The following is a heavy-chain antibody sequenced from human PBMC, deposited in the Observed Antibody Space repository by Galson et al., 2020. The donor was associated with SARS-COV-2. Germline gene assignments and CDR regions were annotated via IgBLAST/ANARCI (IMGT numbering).Heavy chain of an antibody. J-gene: IGHJ5*01. Sequence: SGPTLVKPTETLTLTCTFSGLSDSTNEVGVGWIRQPPGKALEWLALIYWDDDKRYRPSLRSRLAISKDTSKNQVVLTMTNVDPADTATYYCAHRLYGGGKGFDFWGQGILVTVSS. CDR3: AHRLYGGGKGFDF. CDR2: IYWDDDK. V-gene: IGHV2-5*02. CDR1: GLSDSTNEVG. D-gene: IGHD3-16*01.